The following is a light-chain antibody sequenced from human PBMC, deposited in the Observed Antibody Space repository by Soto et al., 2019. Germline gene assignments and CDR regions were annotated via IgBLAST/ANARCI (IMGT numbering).Light chain of an antibody. V-gene: IGKV1-12*01. Sequence: DIQMTQSPSSVSASVGDRVTITCRASQGISSRLAWYQQKPGKAPNLLIYDASSLQSGVPSRFSGSGSGTDFTLTISSLQPEDFATYYCQQANTFPITCGQGTRLEIK. CDR2: DAS. CDR1: QGISSR. CDR3: QQANTFPIT. J-gene: IGKJ5*01.